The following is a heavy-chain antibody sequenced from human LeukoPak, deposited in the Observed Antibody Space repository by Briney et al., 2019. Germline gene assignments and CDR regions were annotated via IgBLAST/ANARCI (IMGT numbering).Heavy chain of an antibody. J-gene: IGHJ3*01. CDR2: IYYSGST. D-gene: IGHD4-17*01. CDR3: ARGHYGDYDDSFDV. V-gene: IGHV4-59*01. Sequence: SETLSLTCTVSGGSISSYYWSWIRQPPGKGLEWIGYIYYSGSTNYSPSLKSRVTISVDTSKNQFSLKLTSVTAADTAVYYCARGHYGDYDDSFDVWGQGTMVTVSS. CDR1: GGSISSYY.